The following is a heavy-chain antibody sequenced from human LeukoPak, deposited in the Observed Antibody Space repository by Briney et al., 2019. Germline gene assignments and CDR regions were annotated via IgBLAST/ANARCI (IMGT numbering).Heavy chain of an antibody. CDR1: GGSISSYY. D-gene: IGHD6-13*01. CDR3: ARAQYSSSWYWGAGLYH. V-gene: IGHV4-4*07. Sequence: PSETLCLTCTVSGGSISSYYWSWIRQPPGKGLEWIGRIYTSGSTNYNPSLKSRVTMSVDTSKNQYALKLSAVTAADTAVYYCARAQYSSSWYWGAGLYHWGEGTLVTVSP. CDR2: IYTSGST. J-gene: IGHJ5*02.